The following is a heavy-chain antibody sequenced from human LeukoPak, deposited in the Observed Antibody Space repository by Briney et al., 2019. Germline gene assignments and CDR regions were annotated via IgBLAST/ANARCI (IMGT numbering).Heavy chain of an antibody. CDR3: ARGGYCSGGSCYSGRYYYYYYYMDV. Sequence: ASLKVSCKASGYTFTGYYMHWVRQAPGQGREWMGWINPNSGGTNYAQKFQGRVTMTRDTSISTAYMQLSRLRSDGTAVYYCARGGYCSGGSCYSGRYYYYYYYMDVWGKGTTVTISS. D-gene: IGHD2-15*01. CDR2: INPNSGGT. J-gene: IGHJ6*03. CDR1: GYTFTGYY. V-gene: IGHV1-2*02.